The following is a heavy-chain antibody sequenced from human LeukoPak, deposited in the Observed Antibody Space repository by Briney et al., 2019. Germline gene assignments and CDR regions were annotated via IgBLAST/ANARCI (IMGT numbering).Heavy chain of an antibody. CDR1: GDSVSSNSAA. CDR3: ARDSPEYSSSWYASFDP. J-gene: IGHJ5*02. V-gene: IGHV6-1*01. CDR2: TYYRSKWYN. D-gene: IGHD6-13*01. Sequence: SQTLSLTCAISGDSVSSNSAAWNWIRQSPSRGLEWLGRTYYRSKWYNDYAVSVKSRITINPDTSKNQFSLQLNSVTPEDTAVYYCARDSPEYSSSWYASFDPWGQGTLVTVSS.